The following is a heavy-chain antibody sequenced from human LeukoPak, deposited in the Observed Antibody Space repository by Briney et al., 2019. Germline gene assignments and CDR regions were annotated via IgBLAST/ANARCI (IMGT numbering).Heavy chain of an antibody. CDR3: ATTRSGIYPFDY. Sequence: GGSLRLSCAASGFTFSSYSMNWVRQAPGKGLEWVSSISSSSRYIYYADSVKGRFTISRDNAKNSLYLQMNSLRAEDTAVYYCATTRSGIYPFDYWGQGTLVTVSS. V-gene: IGHV3-21*01. CDR1: GFTFSSYS. CDR2: ISSSSRYI. J-gene: IGHJ4*02. D-gene: IGHD3-10*01.